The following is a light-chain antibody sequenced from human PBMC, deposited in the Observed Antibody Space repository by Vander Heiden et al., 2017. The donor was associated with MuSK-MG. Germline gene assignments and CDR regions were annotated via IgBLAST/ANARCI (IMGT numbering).Light chain of an antibody. CDR3: QQYNNWPLT. Sequence: EIVMTQSPATLSVSPGERATLSCRASQSVSSNLAWYQQKPGQAPRLLIYGASTRATGIPARFSGRGSGTEFTLIISSLQSEDFAVYYCQQYNNWPLTFGQGTRLEIK. V-gene: IGKV3-15*01. CDR1: QSVSSN. J-gene: IGKJ5*01. CDR2: GAS.